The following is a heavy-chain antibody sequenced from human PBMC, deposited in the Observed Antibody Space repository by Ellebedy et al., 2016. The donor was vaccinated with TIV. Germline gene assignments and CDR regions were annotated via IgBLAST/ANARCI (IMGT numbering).Heavy chain of an antibody. Sequence: GESLKISXAASGINFSSYGMHWVRQAPGKGLEWVAVIWSDGSNKYYAESVKGRFTISRDNSKNTLFLQMNSLRAEDTALYYCARDVYRDGSPYKDYAFDMWGQGTMVTVSS. CDR3: ARDVYRDGSPYKDYAFDM. CDR1: GINFSSYG. D-gene: IGHD4-17*01. CDR2: IWSDGSNK. J-gene: IGHJ3*02. V-gene: IGHV3-33*08.